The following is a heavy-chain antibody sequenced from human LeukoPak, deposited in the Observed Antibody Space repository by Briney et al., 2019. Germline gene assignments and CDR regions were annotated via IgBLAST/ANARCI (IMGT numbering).Heavy chain of an antibody. CDR2: TYYRSKWYN. Sequence: SQTLSLTSALSGDSVSSDSAAWNWIRQSPSRGLEWLGRTYYRSKWYNDYAVSVKSRITINPDTSKNQFSLQLNSVTPEDTAVYYCARDPLYSSGWYGKKPFDYWGQGTLVTVSS. CDR3: ARDPLYSSGWYGKKPFDY. V-gene: IGHV6-1*01. J-gene: IGHJ4*02. D-gene: IGHD6-19*01. CDR1: GDSVSSDSAA.